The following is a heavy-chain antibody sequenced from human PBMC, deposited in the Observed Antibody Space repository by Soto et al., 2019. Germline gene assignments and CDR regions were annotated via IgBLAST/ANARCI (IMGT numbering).Heavy chain of an antibody. J-gene: IGHJ2*01. D-gene: IGHD1-26*01. V-gene: IGHV3-33*01. CDR2: IWYDGSNK. Sequence: QVQLVESGGGVVQPGRSLRLSCAASGFTFSSYGMHWVRQAPGKGLEWVAVIWYDGSNKYYADSVKGRFTISRDNSKNTLYLQMNSLRAEDTAVYYCARDTTIPHWYLDLWGRGTLVTVSS. CDR3: ARDTTIPHWYLDL. CDR1: GFTFSSYG.